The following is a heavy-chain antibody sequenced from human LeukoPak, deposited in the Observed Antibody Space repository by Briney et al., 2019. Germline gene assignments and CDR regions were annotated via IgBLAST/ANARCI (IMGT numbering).Heavy chain of an antibody. V-gene: IGHV3-23*01. J-gene: IGHJ4*02. CDR3: AKAPVTTCRGAFCYPFDY. CDR2: ISDTGNT. D-gene: IGHD2-15*01. Sequence: GGSLTLSCAASGFTLSSYAMSWVRQAPGKGLEWVSAISDTGNTYHADSVKARFTISRDSSKNTLFLQMNRLRPEDAAVYYCAKAPVTTCRGAFCYPFDYWGLGTLVTVSS. CDR1: GFTLSSYA.